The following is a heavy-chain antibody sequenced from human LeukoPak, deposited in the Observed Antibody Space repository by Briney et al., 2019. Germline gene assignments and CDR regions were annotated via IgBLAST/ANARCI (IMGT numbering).Heavy chain of an antibody. CDR2: IISDGSST. V-gene: IGHV3-74*01. D-gene: IGHD3-10*01. CDR3: ARDLHYGSGRGYFDY. J-gene: IGHJ4*02. Sequence: GGSLRLSCAASGFTFSTKWMHWVRQAPGKGLVWVSRIISDGSSTYYADSVKGRFTISRDNSKNTLYLQMNSLRAEDTAVYYCARDLHYGSGRGYFDYWGQGTLVTVSS. CDR1: GFTFSTKW.